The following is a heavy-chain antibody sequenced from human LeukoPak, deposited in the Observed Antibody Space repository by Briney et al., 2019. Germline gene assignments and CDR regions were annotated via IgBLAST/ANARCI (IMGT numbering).Heavy chain of an antibody. J-gene: IGHJ4*02. V-gene: IGHV1-69*06. CDR2: IIPIFGTA. Sequence: GSSVKVSCKASGGTLSSYAISWVRQAPGQGLEWMGGIIPIFGTANYAQKFQGRVTITADKSTSTAYMELSSLRSEDTAVYYCARDLNYYGSGSFRGFDYWGQGTLVTVSS. CDR3: ARDLNYYGSGSFRGFDY. CDR1: GGTLSSYA. D-gene: IGHD3-10*01.